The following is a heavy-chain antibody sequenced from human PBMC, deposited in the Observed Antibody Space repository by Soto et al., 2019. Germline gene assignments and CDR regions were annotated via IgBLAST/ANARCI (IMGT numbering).Heavy chain of an antibody. CDR2: IYWDGES. D-gene: IGHD1-1*01. CDR3: AHRDSTGTTTDFDS. CDR1: GFSFTTTRMG. V-gene: IGHV2-5*02. Sequence: QITLKEAGPTLVKPTETLTLTCTFSGFSFTTTRMGVGWTRQPPGQALEGLALIYWDGESRNNPLLRRRLTLTEDTTKNQVVLTMTNMDPKDTATYYCAHRDSTGTTTDFDSGGQGIPVTVAS. J-gene: IGHJ4*02.